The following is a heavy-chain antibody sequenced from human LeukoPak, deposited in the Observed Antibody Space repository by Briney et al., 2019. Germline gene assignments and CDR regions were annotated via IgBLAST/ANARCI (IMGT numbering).Heavy chain of an antibody. J-gene: IGHJ4*02. CDR2: IYYSGST. D-gene: IGHD1-26*01. Sequence: SETLSLTCTVSGGSISSGGYYWSWIRQHPGKGLEWDGYIYYSGSTNYNPSLKSRVTISVDTSKNQFSLRLSSVTAADTAVYYSARLASGSYGPLTPFDYWGQGTLVTVSS. CDR1: GGSISSGGYY. CDR3: ARLASGSYGPLTPFDY. V-gene: IGHV4-30-4*01.